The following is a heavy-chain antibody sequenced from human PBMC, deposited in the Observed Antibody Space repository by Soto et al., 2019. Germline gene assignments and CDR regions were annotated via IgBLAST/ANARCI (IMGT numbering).Heavy chain of an antibody. CDR1: GGYMSSDNYY. CDR3: AGSLSGIDY. CDR2: VYYSGST. D-gene: IGHD3-10*01. Sequence: SPPLSLSCTFSGGYMSSDNYYWRWIRQHPGKGLEWIVYVYYSGSTYYNPSLKSRLTISVDTSKNHPSLELSSLTAAHTAVYDCAGSLSGIDYLGQCTLVTLSS. V-gene: IGHV4-31*03. J-gene: IGHJ4*02.